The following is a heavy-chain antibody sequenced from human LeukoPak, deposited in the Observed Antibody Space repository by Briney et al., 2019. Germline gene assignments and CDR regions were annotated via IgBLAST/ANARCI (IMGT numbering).Heavy chain of an antibody. Sequence: KPSETLSLTCAVYGGSFSGYYWSWIRQPPGKGLEWIGEINHSGSTNYNPSLKSRVTISVDTSKNQFSLKLSSVTAADTAVYHCARESGHYYDSSGSIDYWGQGTLVTVSS. D-gene: IGHD3-22*01. J-gene: IGHJ4*02. CDR1: GGSFSGYY. CDR3: ARESGHYYDSSGSIDY. V-gene: IGHV4-34*01. CDR2: INHSGST.